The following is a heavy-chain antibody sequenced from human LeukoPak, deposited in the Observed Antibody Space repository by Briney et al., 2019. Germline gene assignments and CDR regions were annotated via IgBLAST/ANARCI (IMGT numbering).Heavy chain of an antibody. J-gene: IGHJ6*03. CDR1: GYSFTSYW. CDR2: IYPGDSDT. D-gene: IGHD4-17*01. Sequence: GESLKISCKGSGYSFTSYWIGWVGPMPGKGLEWMGIIYPGDSDTRYSPSFQGQVTISADKSISTAYLQWSSLKASDTAMYYCARGDYGPPVKYYYYYYMDVWGKGTTVTVSS. V-gene: IGHV5-51*01. CDR3: ARGDYGPPVKYYYYYYMDV.